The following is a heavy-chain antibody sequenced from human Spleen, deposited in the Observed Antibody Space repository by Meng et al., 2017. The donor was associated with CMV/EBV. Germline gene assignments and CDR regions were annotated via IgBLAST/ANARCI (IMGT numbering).Heavy chain of an antibody. V-gene: IGHV1-2*02. CDR1: GYTFTGYY. Sequence: ASVKVSCKASGYTFTGYYMHWVRQAPGQGLEWMGWINPNSGGTNYAQKFQGRVTMTRDTSISTAYMELSRLRSDDTAVYYCARDPAYCGGDCCQRYYYYYFMDVWGQGTTVTVSS. J-gene: IGHJ6*02. CDR3: ARDPAYCGGDCCQRYYYYYFMDV. CDR2: INPNSGGT. D-gene: IGHD2-21*01.